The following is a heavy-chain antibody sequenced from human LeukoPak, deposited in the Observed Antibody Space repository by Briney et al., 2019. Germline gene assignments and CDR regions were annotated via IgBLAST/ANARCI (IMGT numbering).Heavy chain of an antibody. J-gene: IGHJ4*02. D-gene: IGHD3-9*01. CDR1: GYTFSNYG. CDR2: IRGDNGNT. Sequence: ASVKVSCKASGYTFSNYGISWVRQAPGQGLEWVGWIRGDNGNTNYAQKFQGRVTMTTETSTSTAYMELGSLGSDETAVYYCARVDLLTGYHFFDYWGQGTLVTVSS. CDR3: ARVDLLTGYHFFDY. V-gene: IGHV1-18*01.